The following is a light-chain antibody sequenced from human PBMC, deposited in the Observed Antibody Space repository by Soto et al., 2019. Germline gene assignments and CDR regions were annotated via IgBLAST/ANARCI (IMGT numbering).Light chain of an antibody. CDR1: QSDSSN. CDR3: QQYNNWPVT. CDR2: GAS. J-gene: IGKJ4*01. Sequence: EIVMTQSPATLSVSPGERATLSCRASQSDSSNLAWYQQKPGQAPRLLIYGASTRATGIPARFSGSGSGTEFTLTISSLQSEDFAVYYCQQYNNWPVTFGGGTKV. V-gene: IGKV3D-15*01.